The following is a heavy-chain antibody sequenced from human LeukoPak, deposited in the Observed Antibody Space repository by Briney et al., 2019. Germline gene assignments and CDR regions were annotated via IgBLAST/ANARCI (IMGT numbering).Heavy chain of an antibody. D-gene: IGHD2-2*02. Sequence: ASVTVSCKASGYTYTDYYMHWVRQARGQQAPGQGLEWMGRIDPNNGGTIYAHSFQGRVTMTRDTSTSTAYMELSSLRSEDTAVYYCARGSDIVVVPAAIVYYYYYMDVWGKGTTVTVSS. CDR1: GYTYTDYY. V-gene: IGHV1-2*06. CDR2: IDPNNGGT. CDR3: ARGSDIVVVPAAIVYYYYYMDV. J-gene: IGHJ6*03.